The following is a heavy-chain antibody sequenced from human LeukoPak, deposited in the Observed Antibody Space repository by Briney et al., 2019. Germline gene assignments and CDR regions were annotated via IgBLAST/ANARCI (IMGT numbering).Heavy chain of an antibody. Sequence: GVSLRLSCAASGFTFSSYAMSWVRQAPGKGLEWVSAISGSGGSTYYADSVKGRFTISRDNSKNTLYLQMNSLRAEDTAVYYCAKDWGMATITPYFDYWGQGTLVTVSS. CDR1: GFTFSSYA. D-gene: IGHD5-24*01. J-gene: IGHJ4*02. CDR3: AKDWGMATITPYFDY. CDR2: ISGSGGST. V-gene: IGHV3-23*01.